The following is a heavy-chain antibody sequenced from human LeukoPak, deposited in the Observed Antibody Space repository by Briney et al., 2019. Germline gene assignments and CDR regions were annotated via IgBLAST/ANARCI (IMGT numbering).Heavy chain of an antibody. Sequence: GGSLRLSCAVSGFNLSNYDMDWVRQAPGKGLEWVAVIWNDGSNKYYEESVKGRFIISRDISKKMLYLQMNNLRAEDTAVYYCARERGGQDWDFDLWGRGTLVTVSS. J-gene: IGHJ2*01. V-gene: IGHV3-33*01. CDR3: ARERGGQDWDFDL. D-gene: IGHD3-10*01. CDR2: IWNDGSNK. CDR1: GFNLSNYD.